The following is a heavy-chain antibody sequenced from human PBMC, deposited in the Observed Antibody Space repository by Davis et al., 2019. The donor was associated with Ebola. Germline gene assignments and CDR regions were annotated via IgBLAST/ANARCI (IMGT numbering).Heavy chain of an antibody. V-gene: IGHV1-2*06. CDR1: GYTFTSYG. CDR2: INPNSGGT. J-gene: IGHJ4*02. CDR3: ARVIYDFWSGYFDY. Sequence: AASVKVSCKASGYTFTSYGITWVRQAPGQGLEWMGRINPNSGGTNYAQKFQGRVTMTRDTSINTAYMELSRLRSDDTAVYYCARVIYDFWSGYFDYWGQGTLVTVSS. D-gene: IGHD3-3*01.